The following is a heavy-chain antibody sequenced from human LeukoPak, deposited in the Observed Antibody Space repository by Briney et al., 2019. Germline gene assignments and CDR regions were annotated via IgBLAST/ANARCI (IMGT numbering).Heavy chain of an antibody. J-gene: IGHJ4*02. CDR3: ARDSRGSSLFFDY. Sequence: AGSLPLSRAASGFTFSSYEMNWVRQAPGKGLEWVSYISSSGRTFYYADSVKGRFTISRDNGKNSLHLQMSSLRVEDTAVYYCARDSRGSSLFFDYWGQGAL. CDR2: ISSSGRTF. V-gene: IGHV3-48*03. CDR1: GFTFSSYE. D-gene: IGHD6-13*01.